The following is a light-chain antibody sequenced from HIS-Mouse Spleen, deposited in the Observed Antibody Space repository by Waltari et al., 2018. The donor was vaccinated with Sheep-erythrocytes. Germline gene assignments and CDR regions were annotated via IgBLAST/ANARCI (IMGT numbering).Light chain of an antibody. V-gene: IGKV1-33*01. CDR1: QDISNY. CDR2: DAS. Sequence: DIQMTQSPYSLSASVGDRVTITCQASQDISNYLNWYQQKPEKAPKLLIYDASNLETGVPSRFSGSGSGTDFTFTISSLQPEDIATYYCQQYDNLPLTFGGGTKVEIK. CDR3: QQYDNLPLT. J-gene: IGKJ4*01.